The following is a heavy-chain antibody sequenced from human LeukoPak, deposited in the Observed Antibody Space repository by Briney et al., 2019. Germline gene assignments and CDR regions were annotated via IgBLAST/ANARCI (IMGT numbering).Heavy chain of an antibody. V-gene: IGHV3-13*01. CDR1: GFTFSNYV. D-gene: IGHD2-15*01. CDR3: ARAGTGVSGVVDY. CDR2: IGVPGDT. J-gene: IGHJ4*02. Sequence: GGSLRLSCAASGFTFSNYVMHWVRQPTGKGLEWVSAIGVPGDTYYPDSVKGRFTISRENARNSLYLQMNSLRAGDTAVYFCARAGTGVSGVVDYWGQGTPVTVSS.